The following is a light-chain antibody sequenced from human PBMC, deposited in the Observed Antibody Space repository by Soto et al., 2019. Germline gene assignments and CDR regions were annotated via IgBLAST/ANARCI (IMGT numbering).Light chain of an antibody. CDR1: QSISNK. V-gene: IGKV3-15*01. J-gene: IGKJ5*01. CDR2: GAS. CDR3: QQYNIWSSIT. Sequence: EIVMTQSPATLSVSPGERATLSCRASQSISNKVGWYQQKPGQAPRLLIYGASTRATGVPPRFSGSGSGTEFTLTIRSLQSEDFAVYYCQQYNIWSSITFGQGTRLEIK.